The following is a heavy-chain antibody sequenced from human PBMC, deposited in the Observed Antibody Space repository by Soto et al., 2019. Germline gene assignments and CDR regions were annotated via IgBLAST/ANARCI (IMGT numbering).Heavy chain of an antibody. CDR3: VSGVAARPEYFDF. CDR2: IHYSGST. D-gene: IGHD6-6*01. CDR1: GYSISSNNW. Sequence: QVQLQESGPGLVKPSDTLSLTCAVSGYSISSNNWWGWIRQPPGKGLEWIGHIHYSGSTYHNPSRKSPATMSVDTSKNQFSLKLTSVTAVDTAVYFCVSGVAARPEYFDFWGQGTLVTVSS. J-gene: IGHJ4*02. V-gene: IGHV4-28*01.